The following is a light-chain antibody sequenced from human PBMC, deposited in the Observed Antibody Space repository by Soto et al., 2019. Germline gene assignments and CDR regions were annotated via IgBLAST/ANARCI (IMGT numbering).Light chain of an antibody. V-gene: IGLV2-8*01. CDR2: EVT. Sequence: QSVLAQPPSASGSPGQSVTISCTGTSSDVGGYNYVSWYQQHPGKAPKLMIYEVTKRPSGVPDRFSGSKSGNTASLTVSGLQAGDDADYYCSSYAGSNNFVFGTGTKVTVL. J-gene: IGLJ1*01. CDR1: SSDVGGYNY. CDR3: SSYAGSNNFV.